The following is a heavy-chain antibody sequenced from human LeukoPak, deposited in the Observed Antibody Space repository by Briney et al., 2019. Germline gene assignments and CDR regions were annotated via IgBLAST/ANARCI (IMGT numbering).Heavy chain of an antibody. CDR3: ARRGTADYCSSTSCYYYYYMDV. V-gene: IGHV5-51*01. D-gene: IGHD2-2*01. J-gene: IGHJ6*03. CDR2: IYPGDSDT. CDR1: GYSFTSYW. Sequence: GESLKTSCKGSGYSFTSYWIGWVRQMPGKGLEWMGIIYPGDSDTRYSPSFQGQVTISADKAISTAYLQWSSLKASDTAMYYCARRGTADYCSSTSCYYYYYMDVWGKGTTVTVSS.